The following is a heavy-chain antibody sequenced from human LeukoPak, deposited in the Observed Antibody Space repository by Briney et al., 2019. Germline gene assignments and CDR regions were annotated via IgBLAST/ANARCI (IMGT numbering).Heavy chain of an antibody. Sequence: TGGSLRLSCAASGFTVSSYAMSWVRQALGKGPEWVSAIRGSGSKTYCADSVKGRFTISRDNSKNTLYLQMNSLRAEDTAVYYCAKCPTGYTKTFDSWGQGTLVTVSS. CDR1: GFTVSSYA. CDR2: IRGSGSKT. V-gene: IGHV3-23*01. CDR3: AKCPTGYTKTFDS. D-gene: IGHD6-13*01. J-gene: IGHJ4*02.